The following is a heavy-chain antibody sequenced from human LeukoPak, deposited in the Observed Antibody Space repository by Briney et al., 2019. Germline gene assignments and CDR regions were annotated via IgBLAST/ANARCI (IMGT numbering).Heavy chain of an antibody. D-gene: IGHD3-16*01. CDR3: VRDSYGTS. CDR2: IYTGGNT. Sequence: PGGPLRLSCAVSGFTVSSSYMSWVRQAPGKGLEWVSIIYTGGNTYYADSVEGRFTISRDNSKNTLYLQINSLRDDDTAVYYCVRDSYGTSWGQGTLVTVSS. CDR1: GFTVSSSY. J-gene: IGHJ5*02. V-gene: IGHV3-66*01.